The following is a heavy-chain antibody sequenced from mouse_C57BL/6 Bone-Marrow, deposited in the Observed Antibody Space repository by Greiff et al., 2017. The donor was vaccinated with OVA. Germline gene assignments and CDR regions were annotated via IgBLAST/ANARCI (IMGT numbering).Heavy chain of an antibody. CDR3: ARDYGNSRAMDY. Sequence: QVQLKQSGAELARPGASVKLSCKASGYTFTSYGISWVKQRTGQGLEWIGEIYPRSGNTYYNEKFKGKATLTADKSSSTAYLELRSLTTEDAADYSVARDYGNSRAMDYWGQGTSVTVSS. V-gene: IGHV1-81*01. CDR1: GYTFTSYG. CDR2: IYPRSGNT. J-gene: IGHJ4*01. D-gene: IGHD2-1*01.